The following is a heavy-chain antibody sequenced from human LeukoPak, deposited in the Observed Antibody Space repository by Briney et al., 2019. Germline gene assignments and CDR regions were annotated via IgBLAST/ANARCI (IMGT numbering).Heavy chain of an antibody. CDR3: ARAPRFYSNYVSGWFDP. CDR2: INHSGST. CDR1: GGSFSGYY. Sequence: SETLSLTCAVYGGSFSGYYWSWIRQPPGKGLEWIGEINHSGSTNYNPSLKSRVTISVDTSKNQFSLKLSSVTAADTAVYYCARAPRFYSNYVSGWFDPWGQGTLVTVSS. D-gene: IGHD4-11*01. V-gene: IGHV4-34*01. J-gene: IGHJ5*02.